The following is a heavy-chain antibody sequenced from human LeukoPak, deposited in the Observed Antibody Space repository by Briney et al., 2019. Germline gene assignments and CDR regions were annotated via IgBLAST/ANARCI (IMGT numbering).Heavy chain of an antibody. V-gene: IGHV3-21*01. CDR2: ISSSSSYI. J-gene: IGHJ4*02. CDR1: GFTFSSYS. D-gene: IGHD4-17*01. Sequence: GGSLRLSCAASGFTFSSYSMNWVRQAPGKGLEWVSSISSSSSYIYYADSVKGRFTISRDNAKNSLYLQMNSLRAEDTAVYYCARESLYGDYVSDYWGQGTLVTVSS. CDR3: ARESLYGDYVSDY.